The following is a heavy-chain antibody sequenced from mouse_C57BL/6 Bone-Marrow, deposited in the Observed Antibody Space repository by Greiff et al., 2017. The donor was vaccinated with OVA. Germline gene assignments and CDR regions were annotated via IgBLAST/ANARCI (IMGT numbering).Heavy chain of an antibody. D-gene: IGHD2-1*01. CDR2: IFPGGGST. Sequence: VQLVESGAELMKPGASVKLSCKATGYTFTGYWIEWVKQRPGHGLEWIGEIFPGGGSTNYNEKFKGKATFTADTSSNTAYMQLSSLTTEDYASDYCARFCYGNYFDYWGQGTTLTVSS. CDR1: GYTFTGYW. CDR3: ARFCYGNYFDY. V-gene: IGHV1-9*01. J-gene: IGHJ2*01.